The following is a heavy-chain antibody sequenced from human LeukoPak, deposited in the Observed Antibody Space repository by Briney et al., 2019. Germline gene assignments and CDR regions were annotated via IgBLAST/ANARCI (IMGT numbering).Heavy chain of an antibody. CDR2: IKSKTDGGTT. D-gene: IGHD2/OR15-2a*01. CDR3: TTSPFSYLRWFDP. J-gene: IGHJ5*02. V-gene: IGHV3-15*01. CDR1: GFTFSNAW. Sequence: GGSLRLSCAASGFTFSNAWMNWVRQAPGKGLEWVSRIKSKTDGGTTDYAAPVKGRFTISRDDSKSTLYLQMNSLQTEDTGVYYCTTSPFSYLRWFDPWGQGTLVTVSS.